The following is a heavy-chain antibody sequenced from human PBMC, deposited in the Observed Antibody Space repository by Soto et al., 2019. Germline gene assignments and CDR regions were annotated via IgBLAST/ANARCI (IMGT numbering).Heavy chain of an antibody. Sequence: SVKVSCKASGGTFSSYTISWVRQAPGQGLEWMGRIIPILGIANYAQKFQGRVTITADKSTSTAYMELSSLRSEDTAVYYCGRGGPDSRSWTGNYYYYGTDVWGRG. CDR3: GRGGPDSRSWTGNYYYYGTDV. CDR2: IIPILGIA. V-gene: IGHV1-69*02. D-gene: IGHD6-13*01. J-gene: IGHJ6*02. CDR1: GGTFSSYT.